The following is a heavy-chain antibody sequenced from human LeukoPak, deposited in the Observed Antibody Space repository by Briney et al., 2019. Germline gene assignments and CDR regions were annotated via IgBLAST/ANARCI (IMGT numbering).Heavy chain of an antibody. J-gene: IGHJ1*01. CDR3: ATVFVVPAAWVYFQH. CDR2: FDPEDGET. Sequence: APVKDSCKVYEYTLTELSMHWGRQAPGKELEWMGGFDPEDGETIYAQKFQGRVTMTEDTSTDTAYMELSSLRSEDTAVYYCATVFVVPAAWVYFQHWGQGTLVTVSS. CDR1: EYTLTELS. D-gene: IGHD2-2*01. V-gene: IGHV1-24*01.